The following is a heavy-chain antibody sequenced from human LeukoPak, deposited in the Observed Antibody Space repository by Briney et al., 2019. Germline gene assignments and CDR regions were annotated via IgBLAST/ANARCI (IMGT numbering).Heavy chain of an antibody. Sequence: GASVKVSFTGSGYTFISYGITWVRQAPGQGLEWMGWINTYNGNTNYAQNLQGRVTMTTDTSTTTAYVELRSLRSDDTAVYYCGRLRYDSSGYYYVFDYWGQGALVTVSS. CDR2: INTYNGNT. CDR1: GYTFISYG. J-gene: IGHJ4*02. V-gene: IGHV1-18*01. D-gene: IGHD3-22*01. CDR3: GRLRYDSSGYYYVFDY.